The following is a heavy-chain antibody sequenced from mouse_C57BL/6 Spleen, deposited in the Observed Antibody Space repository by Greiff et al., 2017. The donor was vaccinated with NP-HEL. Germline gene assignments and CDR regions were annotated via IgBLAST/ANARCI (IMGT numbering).Heavy chain of an antibody. V-gene: IGHV5-4*03. D-gene: IGHD3-2*02. CDR2: ISDGGSYT. Sequence: EVKLVESGGGLVKPGGSLKLSCAASGFTFSSYAMSWVRQTPEKRLEWVATISDGGSYTYYPDNVKGRFTISRDNAKNNLYLQMSHLKSEDTAMYYCARGWSSGYFDVWGTGTTVTVSS. J-gene: IGHJ1*03. CDR3: ARGWSSGYFDV. CDR1: GFTFSSYA.